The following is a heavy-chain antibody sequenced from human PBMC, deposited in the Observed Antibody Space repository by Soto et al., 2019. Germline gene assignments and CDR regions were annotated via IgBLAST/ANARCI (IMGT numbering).Heavy chain of an antibody. D-gene: IGHD6-19*01. V-gene: IGHV4-59*08. J-gene: IGHJ4*02. Sequence: PSETLSLTCTVSGGSISSYYWSWIRQPPGKGLEWIGYIYYSGSTNYNPSLKSRVTISVDTSKNQFSLKLSSVTAADTAVYYCARHHLAVSGWLGLGTYFDYWGQGTLVTVPS. CDR3: ARHHLAVSGWLGLGTYFDY. CDR1: GGSISSYY. CDR2: IYYSGST.